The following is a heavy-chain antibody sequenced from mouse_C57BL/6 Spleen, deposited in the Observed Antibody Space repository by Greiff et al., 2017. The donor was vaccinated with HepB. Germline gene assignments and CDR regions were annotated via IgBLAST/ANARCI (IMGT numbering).Heavy chain of an antibody. Sequence: VQLQQPGAELVKPGASVKLSCKASGYTFTSYWMHWVKQRPGQGLEWIGMIHPNSGSTNYNEKFKSKATLTVDKSSSTAYMQLSSLTSEGSAVYYCARSAAQAPFDYWGQGTTLTVSS. CDR1: GYTFTSYW. V-gene: IGHV1-64*01. CDR2: IHPNSGST. D-gene: IGHD3-2*02. CDR3: ARSAAQAPFDY. J-gene: IGHJ2*01.